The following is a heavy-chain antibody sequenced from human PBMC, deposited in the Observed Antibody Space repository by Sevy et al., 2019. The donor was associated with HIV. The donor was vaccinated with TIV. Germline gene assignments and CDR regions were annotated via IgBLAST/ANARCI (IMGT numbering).Heavy chain of an antibody. CDR2: IKGDGSDK. CDR3: AHETFGRFES. V-gene: IGHV3-7*01. CDR1: GFSFSANW. Sequence: GESLKISCAASGFSFSANWMNWVRQAPGKGLEWVANIKGDGSDKHYVDSVEGRFTISRDNAKYLLYLQMNSLRVEDTAVYYCAHETFGRFESWGQGTLVTVSS. D-gene: IGHD3-16*01. J-gene: IGHJ4*02.